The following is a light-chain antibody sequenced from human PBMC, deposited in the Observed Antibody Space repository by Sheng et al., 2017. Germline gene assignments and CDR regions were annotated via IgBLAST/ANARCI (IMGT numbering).Light chain of an antibody. CDR3: QQYNDWPMYT. CDR1: QYISGSY. J-gene: IGKJ2*01. CDR2: AAY. V-gene: IGKV3D-15*01. Sequence: EIVLTQSPGTMSLFPGERATLSCRASQYISGSYLSWYQQRPGQAPRLLIYAAYSRATGIPARFSGSGSGTDFTLTISSLQSEDFAVYFCQQYNDWPMYTFGQGTKLDIK.